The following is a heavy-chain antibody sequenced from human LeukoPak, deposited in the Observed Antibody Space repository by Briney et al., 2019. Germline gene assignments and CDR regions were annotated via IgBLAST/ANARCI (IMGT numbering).Heavy chain of an antibody. J-gene: IGHJ4*02. CDR1: GFTFGKYW. CDR2: INHNGNVN. CDR3: ARDQYDTWSRRGNFDS. D-gene: IGHD3-3*01. Sequence: GGSLRLSCVASGFTFGKYWMSWVRQAPGKGLEWVASINHNGNVNYYVDSVKGRFTISRDNTKNSLYLQMNSLRVEDTAVFYCARDQYDTWSRRGNFDSWGQGTLVIVSS. V-gene: IGHV3-7*03.